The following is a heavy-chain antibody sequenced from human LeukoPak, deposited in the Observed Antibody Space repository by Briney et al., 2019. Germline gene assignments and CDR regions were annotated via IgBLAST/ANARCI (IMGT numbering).Heavy chain of an antibody. D-gene: IGHD3-22*01. CDR3: AMAPPYYYDSSGPPVYFDY. Sequence: SETLSLTCTVSGGSISSYYWSWIRQPPGKGLEWIGYIYYSGSTNYNPSLKSRVTISVDTSKNQFSLKLSSVTAADTAVYYCAMAPPYYYDSSGPPVYFDYWGQGTLVTVSS. CDR2: IYYSGST. CDR1: GGSISSYY. J-gene: IGHJ4*02. V-gene: IGHV4-59*12.